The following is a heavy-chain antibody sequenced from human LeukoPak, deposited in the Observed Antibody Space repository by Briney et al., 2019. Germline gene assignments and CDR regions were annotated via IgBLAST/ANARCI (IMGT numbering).Heavy chain of an antibody. J-gene: IGHJ3*02. Sequence: SETLSLTCTVSGGSISSYYWSWIRQPPGKGLEWIGYIYYSGSTNYNPSLKSRVTISIDTSKNQFSLKLNSVTAADTAVYYCARSSYYYAADAFDIWGQGTMVTVSS. D-gene: IGHD3-10*01. CDR3: ARSSYYYAADAFDI. V-gene: IGHV4-59*01. CDR2: IYYSGST. CDR1: GGSISSYY.